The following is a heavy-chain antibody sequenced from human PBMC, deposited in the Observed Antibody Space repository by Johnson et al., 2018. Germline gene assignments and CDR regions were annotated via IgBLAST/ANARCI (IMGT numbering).Heavy chain of an antibody. CDR3: AKDWEIAAVGTGGYFHH. V-gene: IGHV3-7*01. Sequence: EVQLLESGGGLVQXGGSLRLSCAASGFTFSSYWMIWVRQAPGKGLEWVANIKQDGSEKYYVVSVKGRFTISRDNAKNSLYLQMNSLSAEDTAVYYCAKDWEIAAVGTGGYFHHWGQGTLVTVSS. D-gene: IGHD6-13*01. CDR1: GFTFSSYW. J-gene: IGHJ1*01. CDR2: IKQDGSEK.